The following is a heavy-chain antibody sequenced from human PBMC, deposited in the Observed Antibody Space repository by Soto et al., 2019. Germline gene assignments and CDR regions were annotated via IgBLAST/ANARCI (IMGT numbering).Heavy chain of an antibody. CDR1: GDSIINSDYS. CDR2: ISDTGIT. D-gene: IGHD2-8*02. V-gene: IGHV4-39*01. J-gene: IGHJ4*02. Sequence: QLQLQESGPGLVRPSETLSLTCTVSGDSIINSDYSWGWIRQSPGKGLEWIGTISDTGITFYDPSHKLRFSVSVDTSKNQFSLRLNSVTAADTAVYYCTRQARRRAWSDFDHWGQGILVTVSS. CDR3: TRQARRRAWSDFDH.